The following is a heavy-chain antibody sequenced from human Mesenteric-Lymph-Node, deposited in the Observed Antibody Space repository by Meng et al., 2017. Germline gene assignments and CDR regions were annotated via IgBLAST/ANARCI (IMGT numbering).Heavy chain of an antibody. CDR1: GGSFSGYY. J-gene: IGHJ4*02. D-gene: IGHD4-17*01. Sequence: QGQLRESGPALVKPSETLSLTCAVYGGSFSGYYWSWIRQPPGKGLEWIGEINHSGSTNYNPSLKSRVTISVDTSKNQFSLKLSSVTAADTAVYYCARGRGYGDYGSLYWGQGTLVTVSS. V-gene: IGHV4-34*01. CDR3: ARGRGYGDYGSLY. CDR2: INHSGST.